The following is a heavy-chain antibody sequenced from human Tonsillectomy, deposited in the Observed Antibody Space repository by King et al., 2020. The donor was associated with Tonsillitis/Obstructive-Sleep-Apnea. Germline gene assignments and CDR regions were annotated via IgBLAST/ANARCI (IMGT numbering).Heavy chain of an antibody. CDR1: GGSISSDY. CDR2: IYYSGST. J-gene: IGHJ4*02. V-gene: IGHV4-59*01. Sequence: QLQESGPGLVKPSETLSLTCTVSGGSISSDYWSWIRQPPRKGLEWIGYIYYSGSTNYNPSLKSRVTISVDTSKNQFSLKLSSVTAADTAVYYCARGRGYSYGYYFDYWGQGTLVTVSS. CDR3: ARGRGYSYGYYFDY. D-gene: IGHD5-18*01.